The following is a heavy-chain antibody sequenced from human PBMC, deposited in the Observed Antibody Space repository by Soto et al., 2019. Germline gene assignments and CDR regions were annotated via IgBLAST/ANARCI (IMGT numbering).Heavy chain of an antibody. D-gene: IGHD6-6*01. CDR2: IYYSGGT. J-gene: IGHJ4*02. Sequence: ASETLSLTCTVSGGSISSGGYYWSWIRQHPGKGLEWIGYIYYSGGTYYNPSLKSRVTISVDTSKNQFSLKLSSVTAADTAVYYCARAEKYSSSSPADYWGQGTLVTVSS. V-gene: IGHV4-31*03. CDR3: ARAEKYSSSSPADY. CDR1: GGSISSGGYY.